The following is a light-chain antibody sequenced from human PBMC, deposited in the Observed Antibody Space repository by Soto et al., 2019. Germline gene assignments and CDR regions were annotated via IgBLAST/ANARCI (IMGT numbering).Light chain of an antibody. CDR2: GAS. CDR3: QQYNNWPPT. CDR1: QSVSSN. V-gene: IGKV3-15*01. Sequence: EIVMTQSPATLSVSPGERATLSCRASQSVSSNLAWYQQKPGQAPRLLIYGASTRATGIPARFSGSGSGTEFTLTISSLQSEDFAVYCCQQYNNWPPTFGKGTKGEIK. J-gene: IGKJ1*01.